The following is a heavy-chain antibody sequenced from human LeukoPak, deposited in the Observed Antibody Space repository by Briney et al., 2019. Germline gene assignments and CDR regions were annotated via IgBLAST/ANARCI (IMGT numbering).Heavy chain of an antibody. Sequence: GGSLRLSCAASGFAFSSYAMSWVRQAPGKGLEWVSGISTSGGSSSYADSVKGRFTISRDNPRNTLYMQMNSLRAEDTALYYCAIMHPYYDGSGYWVQWGQGTLVTVSS. V-gene: IGHV3-23*01. CDR1: GFAFSSYA. D-gene: IGHD3-22*01. CDR2: ISTSGGSS. CDR3: AIMHPYYDGSGYWVQ. J-gene: IGHJ4*02.